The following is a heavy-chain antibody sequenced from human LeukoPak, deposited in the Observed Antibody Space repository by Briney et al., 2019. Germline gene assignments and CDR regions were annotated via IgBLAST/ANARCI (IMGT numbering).Heavy chain of an antibody. CDR1: GFTFSTYS. J-gene: IGHJ4*02. D-gene: IGHD3-22*01. CDR2: IRFDGTSE. CDR3: AKDPTHYRVWDDYDSTVLSY. Sequence: GGSLRLSCAASGFTFSTYSMNWVRQAPGKGLEWVAFIRFDGTSEFYADSVKARFTISRDNSKNTLYLQMNSLRAADTAVYYCAKDPTHYRVWDDYDSTVLSYWGQGTLVTVSS. V-gene: IGHV3-30*02.